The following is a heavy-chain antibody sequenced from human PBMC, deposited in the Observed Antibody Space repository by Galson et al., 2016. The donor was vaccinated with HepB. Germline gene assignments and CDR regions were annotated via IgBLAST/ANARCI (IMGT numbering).Heavy chain of an antibody. J-gene: IGHJ4*02. CDR2: TRNKANGYNR. Sequence: SLRLSCAASGFTFSDYYMDWVRQTPGKGLEWVGRTRNKANGYNREYAASVKGRLSISRDDSKNSLNLQMNSLRSEDTAVYYCARAAYCSGGACYHAFDHWGQGTLVTVSS. D-gene: IGHD2-15*01. CDR3: ARAAYCSGGACYHAFDH. V-gene: IGHV3-72*01. CDR1: GFTFSDYY.